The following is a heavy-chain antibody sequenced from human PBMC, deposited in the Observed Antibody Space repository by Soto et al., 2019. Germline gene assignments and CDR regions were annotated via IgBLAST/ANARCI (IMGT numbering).Heavy chain of an antibody. CDR3: ARQRVVPATPTNRFAP. CDR1: GGSVSSRSYF. D-gene: IGHD2-15*01. V-gene: IGHV4-39*01. CDR2: IYYNGST. J-gene: IGHJ5*02. Sequence: QVQVQESGPGLVKPSDTLSLTCTVSGGSVSSRSYFWGWIRQSPGKGLEWIGTIYYNGSTYYNPSLQGRVTFAVDTSKNHFSLKLTSVTASDTALYYCARQRVVPATPTNRFAPWGQGTLVTVSS.